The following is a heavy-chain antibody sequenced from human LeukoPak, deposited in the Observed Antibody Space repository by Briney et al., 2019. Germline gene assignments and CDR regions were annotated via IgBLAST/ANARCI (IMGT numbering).Heavy chain of an antibody. J-gene: IGHJ6*02. CDR3: ARAAAGYYYYYYGMDV. Sequence: GGSLRLSCAASGFTFSSYSMNWVRQAPGKGLEWVSYISSSSSTIYYADSVKGRFTISRDNAKNSPYLQMNSLRDEDTAVYYCARAAAGYYYYYYGMDVWGQGTTVTVSS. CDR2: ISSSSSTI. D-gene: IGHD6-19*01. V-gene: IGHV3-48*02. CDR1: GFTFSSYS.